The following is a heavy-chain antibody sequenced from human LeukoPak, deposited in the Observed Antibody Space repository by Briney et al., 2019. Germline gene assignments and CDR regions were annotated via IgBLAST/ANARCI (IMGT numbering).Heavy chain of an antibody. D-gene: IGHD2-2*01. V-gene: IGHV3-74*01. CDR2: VNSDGSWT. CDR3: VSFYETN. CDR1: GNYW. J-gene: IGHJ4*02. Sequence: GGSLRPSCAASGNYWMHWVRQAPGKGLVWVSHVNSDGSWTSHADSVKGRFTISKDNAKNTVYLQMNNLRTEDTAVYYCVSFYETNWGRGTLVTVSS.